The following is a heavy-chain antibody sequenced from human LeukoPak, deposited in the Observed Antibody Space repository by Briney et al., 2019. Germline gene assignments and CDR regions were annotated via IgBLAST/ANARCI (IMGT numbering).Heavy chain of an antibody. J-gene: IGHJ5*02. CDR3: ARALGVRGQWFDP. CDR1: GGSISSYY. Sequence: SETLSLTCTVSGGSISSYYWSWIRQPPGKGLEWIGYIYYSGSTNYNPSLKSRVTISVDTSKNQFSLKLSSVTAADTAVYYCARALGVRGQWFDPWGQGTLVTVSS. V-gene: IGHV4-59*12. CDR2: IYYSGST. D-gene: IGHD3-10*01.